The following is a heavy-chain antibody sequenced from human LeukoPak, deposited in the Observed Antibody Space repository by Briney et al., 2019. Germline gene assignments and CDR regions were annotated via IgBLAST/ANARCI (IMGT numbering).Heavy chain of an antibody. D-gene: IGHD3-22*01. CDR2: IYHSGST. J-gene: IGHJ4*02. V-gene: IGHV4-38-2*01. Sequence: PSETLSLTCAVSGYSISSDNYWVWIRQPPGQGLEWTGGIYHSGSTYYNPSLKSRVTISVDTSKNQFSLKLSSVTAADKAVYYCARATRDSSSSNYMRRFDYWGQGTLVTVSS. CDR1: GYSISSDNY. CDR3: ARATRDSSSSNYMRRFDY.